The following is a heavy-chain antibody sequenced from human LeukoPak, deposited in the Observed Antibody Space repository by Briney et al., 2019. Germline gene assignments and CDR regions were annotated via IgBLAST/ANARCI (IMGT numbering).Heavy chain of an antibody. J-gene: IGHJ4*02. Sequence: SQTLSLTCAISGDSVSSNSAAWNWIRQSPSRGLEWLGRTYYRSKWYNDYAVSVKSRITINPDTSKNQFSLQLNSVTPEDTAVYYCARGHSSGWRISTRPLDYWGQGTLVTVSS. D-gene: IGHD6-19*01. CDR2: TYYRSKWYN. CDR3: ARGHSSGWRISTRPLDY. V-gene: IGHV6-1*01. CDR1: GDSVSSNSAA.